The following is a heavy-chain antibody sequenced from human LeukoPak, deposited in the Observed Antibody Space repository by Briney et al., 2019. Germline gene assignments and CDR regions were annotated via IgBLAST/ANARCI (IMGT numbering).Heavy chain of an antibody. Sequence: ASVKVSCKASGYTFTSYDINWVRQATGQGLEWMGWMNPNSGNTGYAQKFQGRVTITRNTSISTAYMELSSLRSEDTAVYYCARGYYDSSGYYHYDYWGQGTLVTVSS. D-gene: IGHD3-22*01. CDR1: GYTFTSYD. V-gene: IGHV1-8*03. CDR3: ARGYYDSSGYYHYDY. CDR2: MNPNSGNT. J-gene: IGHJ4*02.